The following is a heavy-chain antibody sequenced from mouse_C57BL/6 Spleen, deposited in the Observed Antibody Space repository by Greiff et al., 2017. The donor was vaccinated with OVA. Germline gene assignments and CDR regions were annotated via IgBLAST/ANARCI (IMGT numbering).Heavy chain of an antibody. Sequence: EVQLVESGGGLVQPKGSLKLSCAASGFSFNTYAMNWVRQAPGKGLEWVARIRSKSNNYATYYADSVKDRFTISRDESESMLYLQMNNLKTEDTAMYYCVRQTGTYFDYWGQGTTLTVSS. V-gene: IGHV10-1*01. D-gene: IGHD4-1*01. CDR2: IRSKSNNYAT. CDR3: VRQTGTYFDY. CDR1: GFSFNTYA. J-gene: IGHJ2*01.